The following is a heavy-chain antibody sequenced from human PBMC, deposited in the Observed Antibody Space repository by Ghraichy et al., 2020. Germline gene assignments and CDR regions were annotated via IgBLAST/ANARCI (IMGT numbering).Heavy chain of an antibody. V-gene: IGHV4-59*01. Sequence: SQTLSLTCTVSGGSISSYYWSWIRQPPGKGLEWIGYIYYSGSTNYNPSLKSRVTISVDTSKNQFSLKLSSVTAADTAVYYCARAPYSSSFDYWGQGTLVTVSS. CDR1: GGSISSYY. CDR2: IYYSGST. CDR3: ARAPYSSSFDY. J-gene: IGHJ4*02. D-gene: IGHD6-13*01.